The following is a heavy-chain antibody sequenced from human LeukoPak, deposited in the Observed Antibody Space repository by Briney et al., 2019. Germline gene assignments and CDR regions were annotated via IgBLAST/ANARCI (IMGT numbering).Heavy chain of an antibody. V-gene: IGHV3-7*01. Sequence: GGSLRLSCAVSGFTFSTYWMSWVRQAPGKGLEWVANIKEDGSEKYYVDSVEGRFTISRDNTQNSLYLQMNSLRAEDTAVYYCAGAVAVAGFSERSYWGQGTLVTVSS. J-gene: IGHJ4*02. CDR2: IKEDGSEK. CDR3: AGAVAVAGFSERSY. D-gene: IGHD6-19*01. CDR1: GFTFSTYW.